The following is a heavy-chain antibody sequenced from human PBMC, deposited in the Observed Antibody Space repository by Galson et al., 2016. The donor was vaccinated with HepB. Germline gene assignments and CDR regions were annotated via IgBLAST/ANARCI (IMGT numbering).Heavy chain of an antibody. CDR3: AKAEYCSYLTCPLEH. CDR1: GFNFGTFA. Sequence: SLRLSCADSGFNFGTFAMTWVRQAPGKGLEWVSIISGSGDSTNYAESVKGRFTISRDNSISTLYLHMHSLRAEDTAVYYCAKAEYCSYLTCPLEHWGQGTLVTVSS. J-gene: IGHJ1*01. D-gene: IGHD2/OR15-2a*01. V-gene: IGHV3-23*01. CDR2: ISGSGDST.